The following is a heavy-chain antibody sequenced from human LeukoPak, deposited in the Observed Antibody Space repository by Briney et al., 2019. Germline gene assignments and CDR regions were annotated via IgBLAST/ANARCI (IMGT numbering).Heavy chain of an antibody. CDR2: INPSGGST. CDR3: TIIPNVILFTHYFEY. CDR1: GHTFTSYY. V-gene: IGHV1-46*01. D-gene: IGHD2-21*01. Sequence: ASVKVSCKASGHTFTSYYMHWVRQAPGQGLEWMGIINPSGGSTSYAQKFQGRVTITADEPTRTAYMELTYVRSDDTAVYYCTIIPNVILFTHYFEYWGQGTLVTVSS. J-gene: IGHJ4*02.